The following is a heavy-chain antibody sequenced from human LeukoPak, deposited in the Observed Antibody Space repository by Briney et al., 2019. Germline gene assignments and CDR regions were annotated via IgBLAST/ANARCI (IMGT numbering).Heavy chain of an antibody. Sequence: RPSETLSLTCAVYGGSFSGYYWSWIRQPPGKGLEWLGEINHSGSTNYNPSLKSRVTISVDTSKNQFSLKLSSVTAADTAVYYCARAQDSPAAGGTAVDYYFDYWGQGTLVTVSS. CDR2: INHSGST. CDR1: GGSFSGYY. CDR3: ARAQDSPAAGGTAVDYYFDY. D-gene: IGHD6-13*01. J-gene: IGHJ4*02. V-gene: IGHV4-34*01.